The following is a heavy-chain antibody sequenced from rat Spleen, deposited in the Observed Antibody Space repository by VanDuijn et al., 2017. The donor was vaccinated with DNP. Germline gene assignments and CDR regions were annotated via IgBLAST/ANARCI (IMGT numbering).Heavy chain of an antibody. J-gene: IGHJ3*01. CDR3: ATSGYGYDGYPFAY. D-gene: IGHD1-12*03. V-gene: IGHV5-29*01. CDR2: IIYDGTTT. CDR1: GFTFNNYD. Sequence: EVQLVESGGGLVQPGRSLKLSCAASGFTFNNYDMAWVRQAPTKALEWVATIIYDGTTTYYRYSVKGRFTISRDNAKNTLFLQMDSLRSEDTATYYCATSGYGYDGYPFAYWGHGTLVTVSS.